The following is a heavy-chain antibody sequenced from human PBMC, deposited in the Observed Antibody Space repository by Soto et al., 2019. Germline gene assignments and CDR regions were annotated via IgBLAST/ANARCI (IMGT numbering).Heavy chain of an antibody. CDR2: ISSRATT. V-gene: IGHV4-59*08. J-gene: IGHJ4*02. CDR1: GGSISSDY. Sequence: SETLSLTCTVPGGSISSDYCSWIRQSPGKGLEWIGVISSRATTNYNPSLKSRAIVSIDTSKNQFSLKLFSVTAADTAVYYCVRHYCDGGNCYQFDHWGQGTPVTVSS. D-gene: IGHD2-15*01. CDR3: VRHYCDGGNCYQFDH.